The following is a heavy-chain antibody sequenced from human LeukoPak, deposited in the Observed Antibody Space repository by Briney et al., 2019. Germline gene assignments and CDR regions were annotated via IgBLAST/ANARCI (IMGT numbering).Heavy chain of an antibody. Sequence: GASVKVSCKASGFTFTSYGFSWVRQAPGQGLEWMGWISAYNGNTNYAQKLQGRVTMTTDTSTSTAYMELRSLRSDDTAVYYCARAYYDILTGYPLMALDIWGQGTMVTVSS. J-gene: IGHJ3*02. CDR2: ISAYNGNT. V-gene: IGHV1-18*01. CDR1: GFTFTSYG. D-gene: IGHD3-9*01. CDR3: ARAYYDILTGYPLMALDI.